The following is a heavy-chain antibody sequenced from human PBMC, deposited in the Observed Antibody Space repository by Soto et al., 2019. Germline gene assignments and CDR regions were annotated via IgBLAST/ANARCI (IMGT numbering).Heavy chain of an antibody. V-gene: IGHV1-69*13. J-gene: IGHJ6*02. D-gene: IGHD2-2*02. CDR3: ARGYCSSTRCYITRHYYYYGMDV. CDR2: IIPIFGTE. Sequence: GAAVKVSCKASGGTFSSYAISWVRQAPGQGXEWMGGIIPIFGTENYAQKFQGRVTITAYESTSTAYMELSSLRSEDTAVYYCARGYCSSTRCYITRHYYYYGMDVWGQGTTVTVFS. CDR1: GGTFSSYA.